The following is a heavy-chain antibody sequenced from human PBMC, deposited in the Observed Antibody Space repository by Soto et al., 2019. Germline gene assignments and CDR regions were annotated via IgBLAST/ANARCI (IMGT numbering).Heavy chain of an antibody. D-gene: IGHD6-19*01. CDR3: AYSSGWWRLDV. CDR1: GGSINNGYW. V-gene: IGHV4-4*02. J-gene: IGHJ6*02. Sequence: QVHLQESGPGLVKPSGTLSLTCGVSGGSINNGYWWTWVRQPPGKGLAWIGEKHHSGSTNYNLSRKSRVSITLDKSKNQFSLILSSVTAADTAVYYCAYSSGWWRLDVWGQGTTVTVSS. CDR2: KHHSGST.